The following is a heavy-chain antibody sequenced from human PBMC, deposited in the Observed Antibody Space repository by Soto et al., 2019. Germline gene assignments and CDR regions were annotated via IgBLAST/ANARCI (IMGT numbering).Heavy chain of an antibody. D-gene: IGHD3-10*01. V-gene: IGHV4-31*03. Sequence: NPSETLSLTCTVSGGSISSGGYYWSWIRQHPGKGLEWIGYIYYSGSTYYNPSLKSRVTISVDTSKNQFSLKLSSVTAADTAVYYCARADSYYGSGSYENYYYYGMDVWGQGTTVTVSS. CDR3: ARADSYYGSGSYENYYYYGMDV. J-gene: IGHJ6*02. CDR2: IYYSGST. CDR1: GGSISSGGYY.